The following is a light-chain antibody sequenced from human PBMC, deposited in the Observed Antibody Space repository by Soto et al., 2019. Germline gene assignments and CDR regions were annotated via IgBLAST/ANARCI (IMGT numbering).Light chain of an antibody. V-gene: IGLV2-23*01. CDR2: DGN. CDR3: CSSVGARTYV. Sequence: QSVLTQPASVSGSPGRSITNSCTGSVSDVWSFGPVSWYQQHPGPVPKLIVDDGNGRSSGVCGRFSGSKSGNMASLTISGLLAEDEADYYCCSSVGARTYVFGAGTKVTV. J-gene: IGLJ1*01. CDR1: VSDVWSFGP.